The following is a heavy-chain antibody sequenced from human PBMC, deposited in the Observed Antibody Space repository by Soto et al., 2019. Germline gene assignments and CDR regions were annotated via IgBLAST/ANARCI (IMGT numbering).Heavy chain of an antibody. CDR2: INPSGGST. CDR3: ARGDVCSGGSCYEGYWGYYYYYGMDV. CDR1: GYTFTSYY. D-gene: IGHD2-15*01. Sequence: GASVKVSCKASGYTFTSYYMHWVRQAPGQGLEWKGIINPSGGSTSYAQKFQGRVTMTRDTSTSTVYMELSSLRSEDTAVYYCARGDVCSGGSCYEGYWGYYYYYGMDVWGQGTTVTVSS. J-gene: IGHJ6*02. V-gene: IGHV1-46*01.